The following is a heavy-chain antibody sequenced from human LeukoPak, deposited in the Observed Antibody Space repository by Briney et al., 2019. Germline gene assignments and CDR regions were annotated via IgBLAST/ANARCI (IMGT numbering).Heavy chain of an antibody. V-gene: IGHV3-30-3*01. CDR3: ARGTPYSSGWYRYGVDY. CDR1: GFTFSSYA. CDR2: ISYDGSNK. D-gene: IGHD6-19*01. J-gene: IGHJ4*02. Sequence: GGSLRLSCAASGFTFSSYAMHWVRQAPGKGLEWVAVISYDGSNKYYADSVKGRFTISRDNSKNTLYLQMNSLRAEDTAVYYCARGTPYSSGWYRYGVDYWGQGILVTVSS.